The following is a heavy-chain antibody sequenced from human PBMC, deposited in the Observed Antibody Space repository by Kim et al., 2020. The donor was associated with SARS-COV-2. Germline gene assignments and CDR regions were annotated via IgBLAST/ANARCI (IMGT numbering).Heavy chain of an antibody. J-gene: IGHJ5*02. CDR1: GGSISSYY. CDR3: ARGAAAAGIVTLKSNWFDP. V-gene: IGHV4-59*01. Sequence: SETLSLTCTVSGGSISSYYWSWIRQPPGKGLEWIGYIYYSGSTNYNPSLKSRVTISVDTSKNQFSLKLSSVTAADTAVYYCARGAAAAGIVTLKSNWFDPWGQGTLVTVSS. CDR2: IYYSGST. D-gene: IGHD6-13*01.